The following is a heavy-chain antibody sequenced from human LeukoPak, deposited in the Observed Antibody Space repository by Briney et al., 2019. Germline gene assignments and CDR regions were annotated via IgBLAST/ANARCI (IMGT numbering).Heavy chain of an antibody. CDR2: IYTSGSA. V-gene: IGHV4-4*07. J-gene: IGHJ6*03. Sequence: SETLSLTCTVSGGSFSSHYWSWIRQPAGKGLEWIGRIYTSGSANYNPSLKSRVTISVDKSKNQFSLKLRSVTAADTAVYYCARTTEGYCRGRSCYSYYYYMDVWGKGTTVTVSS. D-gene: IGHD2-15*01. CDR1: GGSFSSHY. CDR3: ARTTEGYCRGRSCYSYYYYMDV.